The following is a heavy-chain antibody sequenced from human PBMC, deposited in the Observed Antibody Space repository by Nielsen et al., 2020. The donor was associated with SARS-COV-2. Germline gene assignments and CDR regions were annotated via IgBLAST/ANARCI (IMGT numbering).Heavy chain of an antibody. J-gene: IGHJ6*02. Sequence: VRQAPGKGLEWVSSISSSSYIYYADSVKGRFTISRDNAKNSLYLQMNSLRAEDTAVYYCARDRTPLRFLEWLSKTNDYYYGMDVWGQGTTVTVSS. D-gene: IGHD3-3*01. V-gene: IGHV3-69-1*01. CDR2: ISSSSYI. CDR3: ARDRTPLRFLEWLSKTNDYYYGMDV.